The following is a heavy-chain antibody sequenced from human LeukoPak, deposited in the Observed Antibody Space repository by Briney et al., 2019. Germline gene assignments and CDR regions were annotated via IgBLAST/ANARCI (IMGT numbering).Heavy chain of an antibody. Sequence: SETLSLTCTVSGDSISNNTYYCSWIRQPAGKRLEWIGRFSTSGSTSYNPSLKSRVTISVDTSKNQFSLRLSSVTAADTAVYYCARCLGGRCDYFDYWGQGTLVTVSS. CDR3: ARCLGGRCDYFDY. D-gene: IGHD3-16*01. J-gene: IGHJ4*02. CDR2: FSTSGST. V-gene: IGHV4-61*02. CDR1: GDSISNNTYY.